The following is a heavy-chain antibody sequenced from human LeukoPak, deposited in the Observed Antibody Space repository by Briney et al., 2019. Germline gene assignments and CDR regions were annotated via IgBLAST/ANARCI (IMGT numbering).Heavy chain of an antibody. CDR3: ARDVTEPVFYDT. D-gene: IGHD2-8*01. J-gene: IGHJ4*02. V-gene: IGHV3-23*01. Sequence: GGSLRLSCAASGFTFYNYAMAWVRQAPGKGLEWVSSISNSGDNKYYADAVKGRSTISRDNSKNTVYLQMYSLRVEDTARYYCARDVTEPVFYDTWGQGTLASVSS. CDR2: ISNSGDNK. CDR1: GFTFYNYA.